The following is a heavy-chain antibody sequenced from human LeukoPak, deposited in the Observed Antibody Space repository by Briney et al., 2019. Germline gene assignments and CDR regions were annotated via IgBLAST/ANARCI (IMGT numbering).Heavy chain of an antibody. CDR3: ARRVVIPGYYYYGMDV. CDR1: GFTFSGFA. J-gene: IGHJ6*02. D-gene: IGHD3-3*01. V-gene: IGHV3-23*01. CDR2: IRSGGDST. Sequence: PGGSLRLSCAASGFTFSGFAMTWVRQAPGKGLHWVSSIRSGGDSTYYADSVKGRFTISRDNSKNTLYLQMNSLRAEDTAVYYCARRVVIPGYYYYGMDVWGQGTTVTVSS.